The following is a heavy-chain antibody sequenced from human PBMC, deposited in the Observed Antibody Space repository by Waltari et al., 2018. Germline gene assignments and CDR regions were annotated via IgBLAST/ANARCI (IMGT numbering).Heavy chain of an antibody. V-gene: IGHV1-69*06. CDR2: ITPIFGTA. J-gene: IGHJ4*02. D-gene: IGHD1-26*01. Sequence: QVQLVQSGVEGKKPRSAGKVSCKASGGTVSSYVISGGRQAPGQGLEWMGGITPIFGTANYAQKFQGRVTITADKSTSTAYMELSSLRSEDTAVYYCARDLSGSYLEYWGQGTLVTVSS. CDR1: GGTVSSYV. CDR3: ARDLSGSYLEY.